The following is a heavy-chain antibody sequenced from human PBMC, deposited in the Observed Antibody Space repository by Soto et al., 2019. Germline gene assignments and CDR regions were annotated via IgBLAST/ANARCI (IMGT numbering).Heavy chain of an antibody. CDR2: TYYRSKWYN. V-gene: IGHV6-1*01. J-gene: IGHJ3*02. CDR1: GHSVSSNRAA. D-gene: IGHD6-19*01. CDR3: ARGLYSSGWYLDAFDI. Sequence: SQTLSLTCAISGHSVSSNRAARNWIRQSPSRGLEWLGRTYYRSKWYNEYAVSVKSRITINPDTSKNQFSLQLNSVTPGDTAVYYCARGLYSSGWYLDAFDIWGQGTMVTVSS.